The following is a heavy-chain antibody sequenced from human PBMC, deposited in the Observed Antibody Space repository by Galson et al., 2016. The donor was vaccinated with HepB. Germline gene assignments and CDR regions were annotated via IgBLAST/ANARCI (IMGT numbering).Heavy chain of an antibody. D-gene: IGHD3/OR15-3a*01. CDR2: INGDNGNT. CDR1: GYIFSSYA. CDR3: TRGKKLGARRFGLGDSGMDV. V-gene: IGHV1-3*01. J-gene: IGHJ6*02. Sequence: SVKVSCKASGYIFSSYAMYWVRQAPGQSLEWMGWINGDNGNTKYSQKFQGRVTITRDTSASITYMEVSSLRNEDTAVYFCTRGKKLGARRFGLGDSGMDVWGQGTTVIVSS.